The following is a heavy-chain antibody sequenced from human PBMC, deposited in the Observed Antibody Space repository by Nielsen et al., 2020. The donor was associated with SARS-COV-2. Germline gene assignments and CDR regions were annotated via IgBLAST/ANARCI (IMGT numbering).Heavy chain of an antibody. CDR3: AKDGRFGTQPFDY. D-gene: IGHD3-10*01. Sequence: GESLKISCVASGFTLSNYNMNWVRQAPGKGLEWVSSISVDSTHINYADSVRGRFTISRDNSKNTLYLQMNSLRAEDTAVYYCAKDGRFGTQPFDYWGQGTLVTVSS. V-gene: IGHV3-21*04. CDR1: GFTLSNYN. CDR2: ISVDSTHI. J-gene: IGHJ4*02.